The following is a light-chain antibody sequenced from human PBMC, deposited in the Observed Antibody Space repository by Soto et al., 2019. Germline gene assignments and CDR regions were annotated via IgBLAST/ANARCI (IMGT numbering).Light chain of an antibody. V-gene: IGLV2-11*01. CDR2: DVS. CDR3: CSHAGSYTFV. Sequence: QSALTQPRSVSGPPGQSITISCTGTSSDVGDNNHVSWYQHHPGKAPKLLIFDVSKRPSGVPDRFSGSKSGNTASLTISGLQAEDEADYSCCSHAGSYTFVFGTGTKVTVL. J-gene: IGLJ1*01. CDR1: SSDVGDNNH.